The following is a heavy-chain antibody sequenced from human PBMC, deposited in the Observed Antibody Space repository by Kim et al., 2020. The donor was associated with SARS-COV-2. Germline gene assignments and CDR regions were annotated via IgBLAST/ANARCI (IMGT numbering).Heavy chain of an antibody. CDR3: AREAHYYDSSGSYTVEHAFDI. Sequence: SETLSLTCTVSGGSISSYYWSWIRQPPGKGLEWIGYIYYSGSTNYNPSLKSRVTISVDTSKNQFSLKLISVTAADTAVYYCAREAHYYDSSGSYTVEHAFDIWGQGTMVTVSS. D-gene: IGHD3-22*01. CDR2: IYYSGST. V-gene: IGHV4-59*01. J-gene: IGHJ3*02. CDR1: GGSISSYY.